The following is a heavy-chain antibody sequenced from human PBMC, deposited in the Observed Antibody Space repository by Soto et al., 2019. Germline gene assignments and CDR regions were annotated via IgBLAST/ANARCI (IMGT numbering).Heavy chain of an antibody. CDR1: GGSISSSNW. J-gene: IGHJ6*02. D-gene: IGHD3-10*01. V-gene: IGHV4-4*02. CDR3: ASQDYYYGSEGPNGMDV. Sequence: PSETLSLTCAVSGGSISSSNWWSWVRQPPGKELEWIGYIYYSGSTYYNPSLKSRVTISVDTSKNQFSLKLSSVTAADTAVYYCASQDYYYGSEGPNGMDVWGQGTTVTVSS. CDR2: IYYSGST.